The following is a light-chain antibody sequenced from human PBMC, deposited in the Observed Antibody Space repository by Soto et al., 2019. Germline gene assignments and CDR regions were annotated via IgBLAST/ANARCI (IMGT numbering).Light chain of an antibody. J-gene: IGLJ1*01. CDR1: SXDVGGFNY. Sequence: QSALAQPASVSGSPGQSITISCTGTSXDVGGFNYVSWYQQHPGKTPKLLIYEVRLRPTGVSDRFSGSKSGNTASLTISGLQAEDEADYYCSSYTSSSSGVFGTGTKVTVL. V-gene: IGLV2-14*01. CDR2: EVR. CDR3: SSYTSSSSGV.